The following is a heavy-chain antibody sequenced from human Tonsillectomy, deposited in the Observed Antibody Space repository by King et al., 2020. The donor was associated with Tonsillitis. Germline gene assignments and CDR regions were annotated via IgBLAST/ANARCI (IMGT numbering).Heavy chain of an antibody. CDR2: ISGSAGST. CDR3: AKLEFSSDWYGYFDY. Sequence: VQLVESGGGLVQPGGSLRLSCAASGFTFSSYAMTWVRQAPGKGLEWVSAISGSAGSTYSADSVKGRFTISRDNSKNTLYLQMNSLRAEDTAVYYCAKLEFSSDWYGYFDYWGPGTLVTVSS. V-gene: IGHV3-23*04. D-gene: IGHD6-19*01. J-gene: IGHJ4*02. CDR1: GFTFSSYA.